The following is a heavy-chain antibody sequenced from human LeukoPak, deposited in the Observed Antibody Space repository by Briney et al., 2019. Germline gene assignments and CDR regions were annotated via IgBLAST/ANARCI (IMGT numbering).Heavy chain of an antibody. CDR2: ISSSSSTI. CDR1: GFTLSSYS. Sequence: QPGGSLRLSCAASGFTLSSYSMNWVRQAPGKGLEWVSFISSSSSTIYYADSVKGRFTISRDNAKNSLYLQMNSLRAEDTAVYYCARDWPFGDGYSATNAFDIWGQGTMVTVSS. CDR3: ARDWPFGDGYSATNAFDI. J-gene: IGHJ3*02. V-gene: IGHV3-48*04. D-gene: IGHD5-24*01.